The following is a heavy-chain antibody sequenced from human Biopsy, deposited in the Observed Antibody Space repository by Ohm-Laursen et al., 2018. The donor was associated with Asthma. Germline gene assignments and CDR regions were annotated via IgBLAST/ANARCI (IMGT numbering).Heavy chain of an antibody. CDR3: AREGHEYCSSTSCSSFDY. J-gene: IGHJ4*02. D-gene: IGHD2-2*01. V-gene: IGHV3-48*02. Sequence: SLRLSCSASGFTFSSYSMNWVRQAPGKGLEWVSYISSSSSTIYYADSVKGRFTISRDNAKNSLYLQMNSLRDEDTAVYYCAREGHEYCSSTSCSSFDYWGQGTLVTVSS. CDR1: GFTFSSYS. CDR2: ISSSSSTI.